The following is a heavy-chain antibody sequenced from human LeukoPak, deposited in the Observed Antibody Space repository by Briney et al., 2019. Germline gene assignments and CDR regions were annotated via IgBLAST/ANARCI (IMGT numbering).Heavy chain of an antibody. CDR1: GYTLTELS. Sequence: ASVKVSCKVSGYTLTELSMHWVRQAPGKGLEWMGGFDPEDGETICAQKFQGRVTMTEDTSTDTAYMELSSLRSEDTAVYYCATDRASNDSSGYYYFDYWGQGTLVTVSS. CDR2: FDPEDGET. CDR3: ATDRASNDSSGYYYFDY. D-gene: IGHD3-22*01. J-gene: IGHJ4*02. V-gene: IGHV1-24*01.